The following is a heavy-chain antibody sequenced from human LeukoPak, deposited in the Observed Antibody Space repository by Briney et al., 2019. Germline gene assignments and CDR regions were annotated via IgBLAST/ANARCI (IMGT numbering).Heavy chain of an antibody. CDR1: GFTFSSYA. Sequence: GGSLRPSCAASGFTFSSYAMSWVRQAPGKGLEWVSAISGSGGSTYYADSVKGRFTISRDNSKNTLYLQMNSLRAEDTAVYYCAKGRRRGWLAQEYFDYWGQGTLVTVSS. CDR2: ISGSGGST. D-gene: IGHD6-19*01. CDR3: AKGRRRGWLAQEYFDY. J-gene: IGHJ4*02. V-gene: IGHV3-23*01.